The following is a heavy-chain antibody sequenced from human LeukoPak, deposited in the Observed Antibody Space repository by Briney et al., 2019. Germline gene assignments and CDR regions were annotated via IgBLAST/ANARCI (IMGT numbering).Heavy chain of an antibody. CDR3: ARDRAALQDWVEFDP. CDR2: IRDSGEA. CDR1: GFRVNY. V-gene: IGHV3-66*03. Sequence: PGGSLRLSCAVSGFRVNYMSWVRQAPGKGLGWVGLIRDSGEAFYADFVRGRFAISRDESENTLYLQMNSLRVEDTAVYSCARDRAALQDWVEFDPWGQGTPVIVSS. J-gene: IGHJ5*02. D-gene: IGHD3/OR15-3a*01.